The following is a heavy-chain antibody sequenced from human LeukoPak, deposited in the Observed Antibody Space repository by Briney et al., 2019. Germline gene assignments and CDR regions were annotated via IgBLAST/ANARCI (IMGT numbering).Heavy chain of an antibody. Sequence: PGGSLRLSCEASGSRFSSYWMSWVRQAPGKGLEWVANIKQDGSEDYYVDSVKGRFAISRGNAKNSLYLQMNSLRAEDTAVYYCARDRDSGSISWYFLFDYWGQGSLVTVSS. CDR2: IKQDGSED. J-gene: IGHJ4*02. V-gene: IGHV3-7*01. D-gene: IGHD2-2*01. CDR3: ARDRDSGSISWYFLFDY. CDR1: GSRFSSYW.